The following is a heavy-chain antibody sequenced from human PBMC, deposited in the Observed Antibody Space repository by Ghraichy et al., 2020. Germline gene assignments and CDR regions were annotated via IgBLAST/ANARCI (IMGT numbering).Heavy chain of an antibody. Sequence: GESLNISCTASGFIFSNYPMNWIRQAPGKGLEWVSNIRSEGSPITYSDSVRGRFSVSRDNAKNSLYLQMNSLRDDDTAVYYCVRDDRFGFDIWDRGTMVTVSS. CDR1: GFIFSNYP. D-gene: IGHD3-16*02. CDR2: IRSEGSPI. J-gene: IGHJ3*02. V-gene: IGHV3-48*02. CDR3: VRDDRFGFDI.